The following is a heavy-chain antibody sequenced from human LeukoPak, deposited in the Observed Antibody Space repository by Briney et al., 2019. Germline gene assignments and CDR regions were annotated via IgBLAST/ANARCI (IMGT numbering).Heavy chain of an antibody. Sequence: SQTLSLTCVIFGDSVSSNSVAWNWIRQSPSRGLEWLGRTYYRSKWFYDYTLSLKSRITINPDTSKNQFSLQLNSVTPEDTAVYYCAREGPGFDYWGQGTLVTVSS. CDR3: AREGPGFDY. CDR2: TYYRSKWFY. V-gene: IGHV6-1*01. CDR1: GDSVSSNSVA. J-gene: IGHJ4*02.